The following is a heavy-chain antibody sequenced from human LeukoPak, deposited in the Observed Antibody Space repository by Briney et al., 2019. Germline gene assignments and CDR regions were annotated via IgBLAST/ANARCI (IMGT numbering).Heavy chain of an antibody. CDR1: GFNVSNNY. Sequence: GGSLRLSCAASGFNVSNNYMSWVRQAPGKGLEWVSVIYSGGSTYYADSVKGRFTISRDNSKNTLYLQLNSLRAEDTAAYFCARDHPRVRGLVTHDYWGQGTLVTVSS. CDR2: IYSGGST. D-gene: IGHD3-10*01. V-gene: IGHV3-66*01. J-gene: IGHJ4*02. CDR3: ARDHPRVRGLVTHDY.